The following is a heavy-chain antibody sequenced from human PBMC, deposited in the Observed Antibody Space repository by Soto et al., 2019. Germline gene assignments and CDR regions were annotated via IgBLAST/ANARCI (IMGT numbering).Heavy chain of an antibody. J-gene: IGHJ4*02. D-gene: IGHD3-3*01. CDR2: ISSDGRT. V-gene: IGHV3-66*01. CDR3: ARDTLGGAYDFCH. CDR1: GFTVRNIY. Sequence: EVQLVESGGGLVQPGGSLRLSCAASGFTVRNIYMTWVRQAPGQGLEWVSVISSDGRTYYADYVKGRFTITTDNSKNTLYRQMNNLRAGDPAVYYCARDTLGGAYDFCHGGQGTLVTVSS.